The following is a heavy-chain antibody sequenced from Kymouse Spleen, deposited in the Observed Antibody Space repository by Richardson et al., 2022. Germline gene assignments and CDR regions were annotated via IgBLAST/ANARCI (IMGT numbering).Heavy chain of an antibody. V-gene: IGHV3-9*01. CDR3: AKDRITMVRGDGGMDV. CDR1: GFTFDDYA. Sequence: EVQLVESGGGLVQPGRSLRLSCAASGFTFDDYAMHWVRQAPGKGLEWVSGISWNSGSIGYADSVKGRFTISRDNAKNSLYLQMNSLRAEDTALYYCAKDRITMVRGDGGMDVWGQGTTVTVSS. D-gene: IGHD3-10*01. J-gene: IGHJ6*02. CDR2: ISWNSGSI.